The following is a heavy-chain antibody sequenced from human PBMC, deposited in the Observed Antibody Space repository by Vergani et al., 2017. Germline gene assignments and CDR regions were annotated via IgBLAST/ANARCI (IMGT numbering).Heavy chain of an antibody. J-gene: IGHJ6*03. CDR2: IWYDGSNK. CDR3: ARDYSNYYYYYMDV. CDR1: GFTFSSYG. V-gene: IGHV3-33*01. D-gene: IGHD4-11*01. Sequence: VQLVESGGGVVQPGRSLRLSCAASGFTFSSYGMHWVRQAPGKGLEWVAVIWYDGSNKYYADSVTGRFTISRDNSKNTLYLQMNSLRAEDTAVYYCARDYSNYYYYYMDVWGKGTTVTVSS.